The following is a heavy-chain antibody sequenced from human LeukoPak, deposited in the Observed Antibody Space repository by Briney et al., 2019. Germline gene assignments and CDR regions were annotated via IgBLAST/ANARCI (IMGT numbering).Heavy chain of an antibody. V-gene: IGHV4-39*01. CDR1: GGSISSSSHY. J-gene: IGHJ3*02. Sequence: SETLSLTCTVSGGSISSSSHYWGWIRQPPGRGLEWIGSIYYTGRNYYNPSLKSRVTISVDTSKNQFSLKLSSVNAADTAVYYCARSYGVDAFDIWGQGTMVTVSS. D-gene: IGHD4-17*01. CDR2: IYYTGRN. CDR3: ARSYGVDAFDI.